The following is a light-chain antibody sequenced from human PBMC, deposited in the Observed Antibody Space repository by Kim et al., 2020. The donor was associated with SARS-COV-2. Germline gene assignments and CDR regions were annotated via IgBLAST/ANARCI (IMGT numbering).Light chain of an antibody. CDR1: NLGDTY. J-gene: IGLJ2*01. V-gene: IGLV3-1*01. CDR3: QAWDSGTAV. Sequence: VSPGQTASITCSGDNLGDTYVCWYQQKPGQPPVLVIYQDSKRPSGIPERFSGSNSGNTATLTISGIQTMDEADYYCQAWDSGTAVFGGGTQLTVL. CDR2: QDS.